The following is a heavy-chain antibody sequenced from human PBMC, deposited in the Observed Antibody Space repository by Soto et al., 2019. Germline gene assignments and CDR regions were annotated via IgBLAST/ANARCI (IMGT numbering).Heavy chain of an antibody. Sequence: GGSLRLSCAASGFTFSDYYMSWIRQAPGKGLEWVSYISSSGSTIYYADSVKGRFTISRDNAKNSLYLQMNSLRAEDTAVYYCATRILEEYSSSWYASWFDPWGQGTLVTVSS. V-gene: IGHV3-11*01. J-gene: IGHJ5*02. D-gene: IGHD6-13*01. CDR2: ISSSGSTI. CDR1: GFTFSDYY. CDR3: ATRILEEYSSSWYASWFDP.